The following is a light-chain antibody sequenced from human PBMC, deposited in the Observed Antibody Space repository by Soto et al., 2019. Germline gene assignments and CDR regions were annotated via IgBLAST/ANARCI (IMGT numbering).Light chain of an antibody. Sequence: QSALTQPASVSGSPGQSITISCTGTSSDVGSYNYVSWYQQYPGKAPKLMIYDVSNRPSGVSYRFSGSKSGNTASLTISGRLADEEADYYCSSYTTSSRHVVFGGGTKLTVL. V-gene: IGLV2-14*01. J-gene: IGLJ2*01. CDR3: SSYTTSSRHVV. CDR1: SSDVGSYNY. CDR2: DVS.